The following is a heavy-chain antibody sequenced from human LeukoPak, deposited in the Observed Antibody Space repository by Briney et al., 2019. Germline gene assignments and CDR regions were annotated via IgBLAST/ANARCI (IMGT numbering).Heavy chain of an antibody. J-gene: IGHJ4*02. CDR3: ARGPLATAGTMGLDY. CDR2: ISNSGTYI. D-gene: IGHD6-13*01. CDR1: GFTFCTYS. Sequence: GGSLRLSCAASGFTFCTYSMNWVRQAPGKGLEGVSSISNSGTYIYYADSVKGRFTISRDNAKNSLYLQMNSLRAEDTAVYYCARGPLATAGTMGLDYWGQGTLVTVSS. V-gene: IGHV3-21*01.